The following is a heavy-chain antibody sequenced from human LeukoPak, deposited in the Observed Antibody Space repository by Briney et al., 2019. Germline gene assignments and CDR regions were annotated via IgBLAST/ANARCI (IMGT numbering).Heavy chain of an antibody. CDR1: GFNFASHW. J-gene: IGHJ4*02. V-gene: IGHV3-74*01. CDR2: VNSGGSGT. D-gene: IGHD7-27*01. Sequence: GGSLRLSCAASGFNFASHWMHWVRQTPGKGLVWVSRVNSGGSGTSYADSVEGRFTVSRDNAKNTLHLQMNSLRAEDTAVYYCAASLGPLTEYWGQGTLVTVSS. CDR3: AASLGPLTEY.